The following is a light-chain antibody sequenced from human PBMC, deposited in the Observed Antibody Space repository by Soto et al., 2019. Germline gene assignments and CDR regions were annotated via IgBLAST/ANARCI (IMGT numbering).Light chain of an antibody. CDR1: QSVTTY. V-gene: IGKV3-20*01. CDR2: DAS. Sequence: DTVLTQSPATLSLSPGERATLSCRASQSVTTYLAWYQQKPGQAPRLLIYDASSRATGIPDRFSGSGSGTDFTLTISRLEPEDFAVYYCQQYGTSPLTFGGGTKVELK. CDR3: QQYGTSPLT. J-gene: IGKJ4*01.